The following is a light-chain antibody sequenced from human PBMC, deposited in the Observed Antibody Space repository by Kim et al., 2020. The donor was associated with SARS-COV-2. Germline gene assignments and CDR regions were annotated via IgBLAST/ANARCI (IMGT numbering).Light chain of an antibody. J-gene: IGLJ1*01. CDR2: DVN. V-gene: IGLV2-14*03. CDR1: STDIGAYEY. Sequence: GQSIAVSCTGTSTDIGAYEYVCWYQQPPGRAPKLLIWDVNNRPSGISDRFSGSKSGNTASLTISGLQTEDEADYYCTSHSSTNTLLFGTGTKVTVL. CDR3: TSHSSTNTLL.